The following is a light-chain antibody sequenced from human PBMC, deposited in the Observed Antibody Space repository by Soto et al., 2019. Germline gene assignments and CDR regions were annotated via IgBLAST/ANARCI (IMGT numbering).Light chain of an antibody. CDR2: GVS. J-gene: IGKJ3*01. CDR3: QQYNNWPFT. Sequence: EIVMTQSPATLSMSTGEGVTLSCRASQSVSSGLAWYQQKPGQAPRLLIYGVSARATGIPVRFIGSGSGTEFTLTISSLQSEDFAVYYCQQYNNWPFTFGPGTKVDLK. CDR1: QSVSSG. V-gene: IGKV3-15*01.